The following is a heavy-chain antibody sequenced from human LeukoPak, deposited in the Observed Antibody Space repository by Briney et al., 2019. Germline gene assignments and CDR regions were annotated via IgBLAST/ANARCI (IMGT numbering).Heavy chain of an antibody. V-gene: IGHV3-20*04. CDR1: GFTFDDYA. CDR3: ARVSDISVAAYFDY. J-gene: IGHJ4*02. CDR2: INWNGGST. Sequence: GGSLRLSCAASGFTFDDYAMHWVRQAPGKGLEWVSLINWNGGSTGYAGSVKGRFTISRDNAKNSLYLQMNSLRAEDTALYYCARVSDISVAAYFDYWGQGTLVTVSS. D-gene: IGHD6-19*01.